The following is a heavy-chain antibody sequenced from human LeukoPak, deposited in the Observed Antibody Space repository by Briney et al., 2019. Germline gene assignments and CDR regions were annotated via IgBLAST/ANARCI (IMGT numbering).Heavy chain of an antibody. J-gene: IGHJ4*02. D-gene: IGHD6-6*01. CDR1: GGSISSYH. V-gene: IGHV4-59*01. CDR2: IYYSGST. Sequence: PSETLSLTCTVSGGSISSYHWSWIRQPPGKGLEWIGYIYYSGSTNYNPSLKSRVTISVDTSKNQFSLKLSSVTAADTAVYYCARGRSSSDYWGQGTLVTVSS. CDR3: ARGRSSSDY.